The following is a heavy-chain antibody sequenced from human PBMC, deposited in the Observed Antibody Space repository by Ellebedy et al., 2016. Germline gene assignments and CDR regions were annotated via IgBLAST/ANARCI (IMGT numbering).Heavy chain of an antibody. Sequence: ASVKVSCXASGYTFTSYDINWVRQATGQGLEWMGWMNPNSGNTGYAQKFQGRVTMTRNTSISTAYMELSSLRSEDTAVYYCATGPVLRFLEWFFWGQGTLVTVSS. D-gene: IGHD3-3*01. V-gene: IGHV1-8*01. CDR3: ATGPVLRFLEWFF. J-gene: IGHJ4*02. CDR2: MNPNSGNT. CDR1: GYTFTSYD.